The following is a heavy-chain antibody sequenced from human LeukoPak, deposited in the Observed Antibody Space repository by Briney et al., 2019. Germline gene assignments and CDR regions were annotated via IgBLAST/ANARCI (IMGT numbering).Heavy chain of an antibody. J-gene: IGHJ6*02. Sequence: PGGSLRLSCAAPGFTFSSYGMHWVRQAPGKGLEWVAVIWYDGSNKYYADSVKGRFTISRDNSKNTLYLQMNSLRAEDTAVYYCARDLEYVAAATNGMDVWGQGTTVTVSS. CDR3: ARDLEYVAAATNGMDV. V-gene: IGHV3-33*01. D-gene: IGHD6-13*01. CDR1: GFTFSSYG. CDR2: IWYDGSNK.